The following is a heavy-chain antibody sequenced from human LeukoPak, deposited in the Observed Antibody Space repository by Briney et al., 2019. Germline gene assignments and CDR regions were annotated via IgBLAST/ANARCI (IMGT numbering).Heavy chain of an antibody. J-gene: IGHJ3*02. Sequence: SETLSLTCTVSGGSISSGGYYWSWIRQHPGKGLEWIGYIYYSGSTYYNPSLKSRVTISVDTSKNQFSLKLSSVTAADTAVYYCARVPAFWSGYYNLKDAFDIWGQGTMVTVSS. CDR3: ARVPAFWSGYYNLKDAFDI. CDR1: GGSISSGGYY. V-gene: IGHV4-31*03. CDR2: IYYSGST. D-gene: IGHD3-3*01.